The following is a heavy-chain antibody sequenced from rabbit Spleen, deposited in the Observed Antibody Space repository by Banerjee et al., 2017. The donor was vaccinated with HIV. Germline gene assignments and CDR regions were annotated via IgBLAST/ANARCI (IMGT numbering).Heavy chain of an antibody. CDR3: ARDGAGGSYFAL. D-gene: IGHD8-1*01. J-gene: IGHJ3*01. CDR1: GFTLSSCY. Sequence: LEESGGGLVQPGGSLKLSCKASGFTLSSCYMNWVRQAPGKGLEWIGYIDPVFGITYYANWVNGRFSISRENAQNTVFLQMTSLTAADTATYFCARDGAGGSYFALWGQGTLVTVS. CDR2: IDPVFGIT. V-gene: IGHV1S7*01.